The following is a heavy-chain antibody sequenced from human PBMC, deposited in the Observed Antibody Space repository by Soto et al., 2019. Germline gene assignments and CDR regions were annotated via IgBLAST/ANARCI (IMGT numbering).Heavy chain of an antibody. J-gene: IGHJ4*02. CDR2: IYYSGST. Sequence: SETLSLTCTVSGGSISSYYWSWIRQPPGKGLEWIGYIYYSGSTNYNPSLKSRVTISVDTSKNQFSLKLSSVTAADTAVYYCARERYNQLDYWGQGTLVTVSS. CDR1: GGSISSYY. D-gene: IGHD6-6*01. V-gene: IGHV4-59*01. CDR3: ARERYNQLDY.